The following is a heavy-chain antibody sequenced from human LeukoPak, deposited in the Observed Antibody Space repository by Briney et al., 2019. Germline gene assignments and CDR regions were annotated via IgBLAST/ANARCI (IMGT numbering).Heavy chain of an antibody. CDR1: GGTFSSYA. CDR2: IIPILGTA. CDR3: ARDGTVAGTVH. D-gene: IGHD6-19*01. V-gene: IGHV1-69*04. Sequence: GASVKVSCKASGGTFSSYAISWVRQAPGQGLEWMGRIIPILGTANYAQKFQGRVTITADKSTSTAYMELSSLRSEDTAVYYCARDGTVAGTVHWGQGTLVTVSS. J-gene: IGHJ4*02.